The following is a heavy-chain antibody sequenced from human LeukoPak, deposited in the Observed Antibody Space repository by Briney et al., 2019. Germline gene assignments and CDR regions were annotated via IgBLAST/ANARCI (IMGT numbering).Heavy chain of an antibody. CDR1: GFTFSSYA. CDR3: AKDLSRWVLYYDHA. V-gene: IGHV3-23*01. CDR2: ISGSGGST. D-gene: IGHD3-22*01. Sequence: GGSLRLSCAASGFTFSSYAMSWVRQAPGKGLEWVSAISGSGGSTYYADSVKGRFTISRDNSKNTLYLQMNSLRAEDTAVYYRAKDLSRWVLYYDHAGGQGTLVTVSS. J-gene: IGHJ4*02.